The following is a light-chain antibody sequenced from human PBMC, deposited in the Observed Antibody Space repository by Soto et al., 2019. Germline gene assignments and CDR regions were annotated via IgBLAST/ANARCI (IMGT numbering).Light chain of an antibody. CDR3: QQYNSYSGT. Sequence: DIQMPQSPSTLSASVGDRVTITCRASQNINSWLAWYQQKPGTAPKLLIYDASSLESGVPSRFGGSGSGTEFTLTISSLQPDDFATYYCQQYNSYSGTFGQGTKVDIK. J-gene: IGKJ1*01. CDR2: DAS. CDR1: QNINSW. V-gene: IGKV1-5*01.